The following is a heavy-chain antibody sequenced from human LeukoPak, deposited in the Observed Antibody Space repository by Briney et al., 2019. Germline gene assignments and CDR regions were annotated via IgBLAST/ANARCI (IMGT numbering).Heavy chain of an antibody. CDR1: GFTFSSLA. V-gene: IGHV3-23*01. CDR2: IDISGGST. J-gene: IGHJ4*02. Sequence: PGGSLRLSCVASGFTFSSLAMCWVRQAPGKGLEWVASIDISGGSTYYEDSVQGRFTISRDNSKNTLYLEMNSLRVEDTALYYCANEVRPNDYWGQGTLVTVSS. D-gene: IGHD1-1*01. CDR3: ANEVRPNDY.